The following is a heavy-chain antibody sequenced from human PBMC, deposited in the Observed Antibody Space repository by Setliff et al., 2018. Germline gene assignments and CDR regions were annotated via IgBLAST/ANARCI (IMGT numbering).Heavy chain of an antibody. J-gene: IGHJ3*01. V-gene: IGHV1-2*04. CDR2: INPKTGGT. CDR1: GYAFTDNY. CDR3: ARSDHLVVDGFDV. Sequence: ASVKVSCKTSGYAFTDNYIHWVRQAPGQGLEWMGWINPKTGGTNLAQKFQVWVSMTRDTSITTAYMELSRPTSDDMAVYFCARSDHLVVDGFDVWGQGTMVTVSS. D-gene: IGHD3-16*01.